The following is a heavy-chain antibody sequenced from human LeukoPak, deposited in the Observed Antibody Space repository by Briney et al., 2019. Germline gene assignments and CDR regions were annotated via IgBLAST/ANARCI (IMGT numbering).Heavy chain of an antibody. CDR1: GFTFSSYG. Sequence: GGSLRLSSAASGFTFSSYGMRWVRQAPGKGLEWVVVISYDGSKKNYADSVKGRFTISRDRSKNMLYLQMNSLRVEETAVYYCAKGFSSGPWDACDIWGQGTMVNVSS. V-gene: IGHV3-30*18. J-gene: IGHJ3*02. D-gene: IGHD3-22*01. CDR3: AKGFSSGPWDACDI. CDR2: ISYDGSKK.